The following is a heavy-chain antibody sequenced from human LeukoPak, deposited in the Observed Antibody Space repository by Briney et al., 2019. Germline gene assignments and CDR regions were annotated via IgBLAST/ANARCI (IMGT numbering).Heavy chain of an antibody. CDR2: ISGSGGST. J-gene: IGHJ4*02. CDR1: GFTFSSYA. Sequence: PGGSLRLSCAASGFTFSSYAMSWVRQAPGKGLEWVSAISGSGGSTYYADSLKGRFTISRDNSKNTLYLQMNNLRAEDTAVYYCASTYYYDSSGHDYWGQGTLVTVSS. CDR3: ASTYYYDSSGHDY. D-gene: IGHD3-22*01. V-gene: IGHV3-23*01.